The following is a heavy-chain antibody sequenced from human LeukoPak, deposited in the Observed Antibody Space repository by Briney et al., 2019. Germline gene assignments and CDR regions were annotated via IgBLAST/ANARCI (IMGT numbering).Heavy chain of an antibody. Sequence: SETLSLTCTVSGGSISSSSYYWGWIRQPPGKGLEWIGSIYYSGSTYYNPSLKSRVTISVGTSKNQFSLKLSSVTAADTAVYYCARFRGSYFWGIDYWGQGTLVTVSS. V-gene: IGHV4-39*07. D-gene: IGHD1-26*01. CDR2: IYYSGST. J-gene: IGHJ4*02. CDR1: GGSISSSSYY. CDR3: ARFRGSYFWGIDY.